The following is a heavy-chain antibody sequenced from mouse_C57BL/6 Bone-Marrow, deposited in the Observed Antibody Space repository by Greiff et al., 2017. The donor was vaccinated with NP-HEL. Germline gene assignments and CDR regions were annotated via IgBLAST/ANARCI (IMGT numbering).Heavy chain of an antibody. CDR2: IYPGGGYT. CDR1: GYTFTNYW. Sequence: QVQLQQSGAELVRPGPSVKMSCKASGYTFTNYWIGWAKQRPGHGLEWIGDIYPGGGYTNYNEKFKGKATLTADKSSSTAYMQFSSLTSEDSAIYYCARGWLLRNWYFDVWGTGTTVTVSS. CDR3: ARGWLLRNWYFDV. J-gene: IGHJ1*03. V-gene: IGHV1-63*01. D-gene: IGHD2-3*01.